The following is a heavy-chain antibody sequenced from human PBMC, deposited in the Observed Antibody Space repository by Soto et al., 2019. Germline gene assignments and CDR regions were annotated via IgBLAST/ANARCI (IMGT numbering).Heavy chain of an antibody. CDR3: AKREGNTYGLFH. J-gene: IGHJ4*02. CDR2: IKTDGSST. D-gene: IGHD5-18*01. Sequence: EVQLVASGGGLVQPGGSLRLSCAASGFTFSDYWIHWVRQAPGKGLVWVSRIKTDGSSTDYADSVKGRFTISRDNAKNTLYLQMNSLSAEDTAVYYCAKREGNTYGLFHWGQGTLVTVSS. CDR1: GFTFSDYW. V-gene: IGHV3-74*01.